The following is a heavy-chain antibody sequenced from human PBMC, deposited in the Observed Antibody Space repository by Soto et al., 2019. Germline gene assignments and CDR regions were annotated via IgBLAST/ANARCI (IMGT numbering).Heavy chain of an antibody. CDR3: ASQTGTTVTEFDY. CDR1: GYSLTSYW. CDR2: IDASDSYT. J-gene: IGHJ4*02. Sequence: GESLKISCKGSGYSLTSYWISWVRQMPGKGLEWMGRIDASDSYTNYNPSFQGHGTISADKSISTAYLQWSSLKASDTAMYYCASQTGTTVTEFDYWGQGTLVTVSS. D-gene: IGHD4-4*01. V-gene: IGHV5-10-1*01.